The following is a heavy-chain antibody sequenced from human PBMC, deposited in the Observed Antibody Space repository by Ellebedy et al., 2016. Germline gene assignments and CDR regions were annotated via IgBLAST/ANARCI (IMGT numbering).Heavy chain of an antibody. Sequence: GESLKISXVASGFTFRNLFMSWVRQAPGGGLEWVSTISAGGDITFSADSVKGRFTISRDNSRDTLYLQLNSLRAEDTAVYYCYYGHYSASWGQGTLVTVSS. V-gene: IGHV3-23*01. D-gene: IGHD4-17*01. J-gene: IGHJ4*02. CDR1: GFTFRNLF. CDR2: ISAGGDIT. CDR3: YYGHYSAS.